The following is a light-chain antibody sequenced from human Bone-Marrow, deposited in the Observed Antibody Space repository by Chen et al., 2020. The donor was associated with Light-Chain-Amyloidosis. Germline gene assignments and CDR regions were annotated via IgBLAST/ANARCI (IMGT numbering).Light chain of an antibody. CDR1: SSNIGSNS. J-gene: IGLJ2*01. CDR3: AAWDDSLNGVV. CDR2: TSN. V-gene: IGLV1-44*01. Sequence: QSVLTQPPSASGTPGQRVTISCSGSSSNIGSNSVHWYHQLPGTAPKLLIYTSNQRPAGVPDRFSGSKSGTSASLAISGLQSEDEADYYCAAWDDSLNGVVFGGGTKLTVI.